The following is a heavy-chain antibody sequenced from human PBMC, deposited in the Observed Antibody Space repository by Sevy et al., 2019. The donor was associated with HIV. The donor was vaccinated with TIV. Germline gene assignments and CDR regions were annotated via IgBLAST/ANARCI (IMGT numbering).Heavy chain of an antibody. Sequence: GGSLRLSCAATGFTVTSNYMSWVRQGPGKGLEWVSGFNNGDSTQYADSVKGRFTISRDKSNNTLYLQMDSLRAEDTAVYYCAREAGSSSFDYWGQGTLVTVSS. CDR3: AREAGSSSFDY. CDR2: FNNGDST. J-gene: IGHJ4*02. V-gene: IGHV3-53*01. D-gene: IGHD6-13*01. CDR1: GFTVTSNY.